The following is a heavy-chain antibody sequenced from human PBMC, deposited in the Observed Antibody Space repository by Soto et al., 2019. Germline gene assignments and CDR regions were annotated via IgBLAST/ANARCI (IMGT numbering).Heavy chain of an antibody. J-gene: IGHJ3*02. CDR1: GGSISSYS. V-gene: IGHV4-4*07. D-gene: IGHD7-27*01. CDR3: ARDDSGAPEI. CDR2: VATTGGT. Sequence: QVQLQESGPGLVAPSETLSLTCTVSGGSISSYSWNWIRQHAGKGLVWIGRVATTGGTNHIPALKGRVTISVDPSKNLFPLNLMFLTAAATAVYSCARDDSGAPEIWVQGPMVTVS.